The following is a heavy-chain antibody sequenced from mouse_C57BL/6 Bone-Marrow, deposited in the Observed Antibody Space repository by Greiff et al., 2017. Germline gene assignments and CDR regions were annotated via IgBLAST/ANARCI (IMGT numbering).Heavy chain of an antibody. V-gene: IGHV14-4*01. CDR1: GFNIKDDY. CDR3: TTNYYGSSWAY. D-gene: IGHD1-1*01. Sequence: VQLQQSGAELVRPGASVKLSCTASGFNIKDDYMHWVKQRPEQGLEWIGWIDPENGDTEYASKFQGKATITADTSSNTAYLQLSSLTSEDTAVYYCTTNYYGSSWAYWGQGTLVTVSA. CDR2: IDPENGDT. J-gene: IGHJ3*01.